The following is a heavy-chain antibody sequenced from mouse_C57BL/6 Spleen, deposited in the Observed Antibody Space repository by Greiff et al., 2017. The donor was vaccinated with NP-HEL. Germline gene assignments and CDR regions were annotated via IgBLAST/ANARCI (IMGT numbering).Heavy chain of an antibody. D-gene: IGHD4-1*01. CDR2: INPYNGGT. CDR1: GYTFTDYY. Sequence: VQLQQSGPVLVKPGASVKMSCKASGYTFTDYYMNWVKQSHGKSLEWIGVINPYNGGTSYNQKFKGKATLTVDKSSSTAYMELNSLTSEDSAVYYCARSSSGTSWSMDDWGQGTSVTVSS. J-gene: IGHJ4*01. V-gene: IGHV1-19*01. CDR3: ARSSSGTSWSMDD.